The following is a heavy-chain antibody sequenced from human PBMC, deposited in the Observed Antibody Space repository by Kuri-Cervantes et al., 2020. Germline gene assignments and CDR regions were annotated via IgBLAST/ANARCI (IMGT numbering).Heavy chain of an antibody. J-gene: IGHJ3*02. Sequence: ASVKVSCKASGYTFTSYDINWVRQATGQGLEWMGWTNPNSGNTGYAQKFQGRVTMTRNTSISTAYMELSSLRSEDTAVYYCTRGTPAMAFDIWGQGTMVTVSS. CDR2: TNPNSGNT. CDR1: GYTFTSYD. CDR3: TRGTPAMAFDI. V-gene: IGHV1-8*01.